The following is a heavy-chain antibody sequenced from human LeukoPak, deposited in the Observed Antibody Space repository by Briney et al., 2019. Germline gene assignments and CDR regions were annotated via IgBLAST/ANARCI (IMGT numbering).Heavy chain of an antibody. CDR3: ARELGYCSSTSCPR. V-gene: IGHV3-7*01. D-gene: IGHD2-2*01. Sequence: GGSLRLSCAASGFTFSSYWMSWVRQAPGKGLEGGANIKQDGSEKYYVDSVKGRFTISRDNAKNSLYLQMNSLRAEDTAVYYCARELGYCSSTSCPRWGQGTLVTVSS. CDR2: IKQDGSEK. J-gene: IGHJ4*02. CDR1: GFTFSSYW.